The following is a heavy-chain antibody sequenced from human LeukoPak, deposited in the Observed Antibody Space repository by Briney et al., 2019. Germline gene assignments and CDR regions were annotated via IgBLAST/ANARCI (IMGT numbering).Heavy chain of an antibody. D-gene: IGHD1-26*01. CDR3: ARLSGSYGPSD. CDR1: GFTFSSYA. V-gene: IGHV3-30*04. CDR2: ISYDGSNK. Sequence: QPGRSLRLSCAASGFTFSSYAMHWVRQAPGKGLEWVAVISYDGSNKYYADSVKGRFTISRDNSKNTLYLQMNSLRAEDTAVYYCARLSGSYGPSDWGQGTLVTVSS. J-gene: IGHJ4*02.